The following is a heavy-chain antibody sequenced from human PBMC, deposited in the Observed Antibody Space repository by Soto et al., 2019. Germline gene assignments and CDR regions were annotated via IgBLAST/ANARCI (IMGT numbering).Heavy chain of an antibody. J-gene: IGHJ5*02. CDR1: GYTFTSYG. CDR2: ISAYNGNT. D-gene: IGHD6-13*01. CDR3: ARKLGIAAAGTLTNWFDP. Sequence: ASVKVSCKASGYTFTSYGISWVRQAPGQGLEWMGWISAYNGNTNYAQKFQGRVTMTTDTSTSTAYMELRSLRSDDTAVYYCARKLGIAAAGTLTNWFDPWGQGTLVTVSS. V-gene: IGHV1-18*01.